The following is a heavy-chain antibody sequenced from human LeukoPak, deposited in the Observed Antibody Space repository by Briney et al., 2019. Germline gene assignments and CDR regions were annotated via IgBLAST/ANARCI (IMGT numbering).Heavy chain of an antibody. D-gene: IGHD6-13*01. Sequence: ASVKVSCKASVYTFTTYGVTWVRHAPRQGLEWMGWISAYNGDTKYAQKFQGRITMTTDTSTSTANMELRSLRSDDTAVYYCARDHSSSCQLLDYWGQGTLVTISS. CDR1: VYTFTTYG. CDR3: ARDHSSSCQLLDY. V-gene: IGHV1-18*01. CDR2: ISAYNGDT. J-gene: IGHJ4*02.